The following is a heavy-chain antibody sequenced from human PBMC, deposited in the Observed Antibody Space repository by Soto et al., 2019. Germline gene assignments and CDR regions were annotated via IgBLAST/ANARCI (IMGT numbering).Heavy chain of an antibody. Sequence: GASVKVSCKASGGTFSSYTISWVRRAPGQGLEWMGRIIPILGIANYAQKFQGRVTITADKSTSTAYMELSSLRSEDTAVYYCARGKIVVVPAASPNYYYYYMDVWGKGTTVTVSS. CDR3: ARGKIVVVPAASPNYYYYYMDV. CDR1: GGTFSSYT. CDR2: IIPILGIA. V-gene: IGHV1-69*02. J-gene: IGHJ6*03. D-gene: IGHD2-2*01.